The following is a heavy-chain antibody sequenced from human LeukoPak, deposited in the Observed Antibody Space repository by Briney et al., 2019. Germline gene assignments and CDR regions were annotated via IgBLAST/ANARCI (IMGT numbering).Heavy chain of an antibody. J-gene: IGHJ4*02. V-gene: IGHV3-23*01. CDR1: GFTFSSYA. CDR2: IHGAST. D-gene: IGHD5-24*01. CDR3: AKDQAGDGYNSM. Sequence: PGGSLRLSCAASGFTFSSYAMSWVRQAPGKGLEWVSTIHGASTFYSASVKGRFTISRDNSKNTLYLQMNSLRAEDTAIYYCAKDQAGDGYNSMWGQGTRVTVSS.